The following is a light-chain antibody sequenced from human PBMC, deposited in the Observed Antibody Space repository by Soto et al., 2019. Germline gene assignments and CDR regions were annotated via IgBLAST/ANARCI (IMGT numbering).Light chain of an antibody. V-gene: IGKV3-11*01. CDR2: DAF. Sequence: EIVLTQSPATLSLSPGERATLSCRANQSIGTSLDWYQQKPGQVPRLLIFDAFDRATGMPARFSGSGSGTDFTLTISNLEPDDFAVYYCQQRSQWPLTFGGGTKVEIK. CDR1: QSIGTS. J-gene: IGKJ4*01. CDR3: QQRSQWPLT.